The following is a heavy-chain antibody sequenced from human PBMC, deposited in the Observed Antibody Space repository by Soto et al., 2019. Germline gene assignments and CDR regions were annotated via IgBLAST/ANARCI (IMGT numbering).Heavy chain of an antibody. CDR1: GYTFTSYA. Sequence: QVQLVQSGAEVKKPGASVKVSCKASGYTFTSYAILWVRQAPGQSLEWMGWINTDNGDTKYSQNFQGRVTLTRDTSASTAYMELSSLKTEDTAMYYCAKDKVGLTQGIFDYWGQGTLVTVSP. CDR3: AKDKVGLTQGIFDY. D-gene: IGHD5-12*01. CDR2: INTDNGDT. V-gene: IGHV1-3*04. J-gene: IGHJ4*02.